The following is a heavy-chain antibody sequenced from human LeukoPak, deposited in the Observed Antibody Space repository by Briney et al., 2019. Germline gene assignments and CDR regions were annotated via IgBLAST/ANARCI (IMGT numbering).Heavy chain of an antibody. CDR3: ARSDDYYDSSGIDAFDI. CDR1: GYTFTSYY. J-gene: IGHJ3*02. CDR2: INPSGGST. D-gene: IGHD3-22*01. V-gene: IGHV1-46*01. Sequence: ASVKVSCKASGYTFTSYYMHWVRQAPGQGLEWMGIINPSGGSTSYAQKFQGRVTMTRDTSTSTVYMELNSLRSEDTAVYYCARSDDYYDSSGIDAFDIWGQGTMVTVSS.